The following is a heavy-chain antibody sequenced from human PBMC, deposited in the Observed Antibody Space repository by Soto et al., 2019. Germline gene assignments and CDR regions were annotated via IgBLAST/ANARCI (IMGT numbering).Heavy chain of an antibody. J-gene: IGHJ5*02. CDR3: ARLVPPGSRVDP. CDR2: IYHSGKT. V-gene: IGHV4-38-2*01. Sequence: SGTLSLTCAVSGFSMTGGYYWGWIRQPPGKGLEWIGSIYHSGKTYYNPSLKSRVTMSVDTSKNQFSLKLTSVTAADTAMYYCARLVPPGSRVDPWGQGTLVTVSS. CDR1: GFSMTGGYY. D-gene: IGHD2-15*01.